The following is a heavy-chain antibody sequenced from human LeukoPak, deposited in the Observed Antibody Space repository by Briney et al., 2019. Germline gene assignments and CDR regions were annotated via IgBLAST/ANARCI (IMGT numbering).Heavy chain of an antibody. Sequence: GGSLRLSCAASGFTFSSFEMNWVRQAPGKGLECVSYISSSGSTIYYADSVRGRFTTSRDNAKNSLYLEMNSLRAEDTAVYYCARENYSTGWSYFDYWGQGTLVTVSS. J-gene: IGHJ4*02. D-gene: IGHD6-19*01. CDR2: ISSSGSTI. V-gene: IGHV3-48*03. CDR3: ARENYSTGWSYFDY. CDR1: GFTFSSFE.